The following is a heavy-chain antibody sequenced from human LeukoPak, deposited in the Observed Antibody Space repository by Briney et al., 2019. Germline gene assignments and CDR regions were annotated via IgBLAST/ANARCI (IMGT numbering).Heavy chain of an antibody. J-gene: IGHJ3*02. Sequence: PSETLSLTCTVSGGSITTSTNYWGWIRQPPGKGLEWIGSIHHTGTTYYNPSLKSRVIVSLDMSKSQFSLKLTSVTAADTAVFYCARLVARPLDAFDIWGQGTMVTVSS. CDR1: GGSITTSTNY. D-gene: IGHD6-6*01. CDR3: ARLVARPLDAFDI. V-gene: IGHV4-39*01. CDR2: IHHTGTT.